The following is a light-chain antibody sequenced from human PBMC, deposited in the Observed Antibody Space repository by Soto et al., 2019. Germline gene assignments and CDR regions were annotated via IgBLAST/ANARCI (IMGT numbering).Light chain of an antibody. CDR1: SSDVGGYNY. CDR3: SSYTGSSTREVV. J-gene: IGLJ2*01. Sequence: QSVLTQPASVSGSPGQSITISCTGTSSDVGGYNYVSWYQQNPGKAPKLMIYGVTNRPSGVSNRFSGSKSGNTASLTISGLQAEDEGDYYCSSYTGSSTREVVFGGGTQLPVL. CDR2: GVT. V-gene: IGLV2-14*01.